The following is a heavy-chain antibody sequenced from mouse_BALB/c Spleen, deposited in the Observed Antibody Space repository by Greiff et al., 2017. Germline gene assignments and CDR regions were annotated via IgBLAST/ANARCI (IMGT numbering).Heavy chain of an antibody. J-gene: IGHJ4*01. Sequence: QVQLQQSGAELVRPGASVTLSCKASGYTFTDYEMHWVKQTPVHGLEWIGAIDPETGGTAYNQKFKGKATLTADKSSSTAYMELRSLTSEDSAVYYCTRLDYDGPYYAMDYWGQGTSVTVSS. D-gene: IGHD2-4*01. V-gene: IGHV1-15*01. CDR2: IDPETGGT. CDR3: TRLDYDGPYYAMDY. CDR1: GYTFTDYE.